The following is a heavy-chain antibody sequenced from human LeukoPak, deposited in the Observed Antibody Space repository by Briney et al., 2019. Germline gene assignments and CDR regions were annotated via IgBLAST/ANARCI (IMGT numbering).Heavy chain of an antibody. CDR3: ARDRPRWPFDP. D-gene: IGHD2-15*01. CDR2: IIPIFGTA. J-gene: IGHJ5*02. V-gene: IGHV1-69*05. Sequence: ASVKVSCKASGGTFSSYAISWVRQAPGQGLEWMGGIIPIFGTANYAQKFQGRVTITTGESTSTAYMELSSLRSEDTAVYYCARDRPRWPFDPWGQGTLVTVSS. CDR1: GGTFSSYA.